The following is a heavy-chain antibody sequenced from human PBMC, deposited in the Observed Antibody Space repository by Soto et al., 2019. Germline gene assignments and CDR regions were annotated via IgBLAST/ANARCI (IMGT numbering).Heavy chain of an antibody. CDR2: IQQDGSAK. CDR1: GLTISSYW. V-gene: IGHV3-7*01. D-gene: IGHD3-3*01. Sequence: GGSLRLSCAASGLTISSYWMSWVRPAPGKGLGWVANIQQDGSAKYYADSVKGRFTISRDNAKNSLHLQMNRLRAEDTAVYYCARGYTVFGGVTRYHIYYWGQGIQVTVSS. J-gene: IGHJ4*02. CDR3: ARGYTVFGGVTRYHIYY.